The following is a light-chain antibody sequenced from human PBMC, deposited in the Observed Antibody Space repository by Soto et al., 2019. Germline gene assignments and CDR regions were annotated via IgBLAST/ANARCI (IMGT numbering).Light chain of an antibody. CDR1: QAVNTR. CDR3: QHYNNWPIT. Sequence: EIVLTQSPATLSSYPVARVTLSCRASQAVNTRLAWYQHKPGQAPRLLIFGASTRAPGIPGRFSGSGSGTDFTLTISSLQSEEFAVYHCQHYNNWPITFGQGTRLEIK. J-gene: IGKJ5*01. V-gene: IGKV3-15*01. CDR2: GAS.